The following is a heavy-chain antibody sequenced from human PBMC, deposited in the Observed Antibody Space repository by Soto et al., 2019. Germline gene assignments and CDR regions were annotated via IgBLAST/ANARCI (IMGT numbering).Heavy chain of an antibody. CDR1: GVSISNSY. Sequence: QVQLQESGPGLVKPSETMSLTCTVSGVSISNSYCSWVRQPPGKKLEWIGHIWNSGTTDYNPSLRGRVNISVDPAKDPVSLGLRSVTAPDKAVYYCTRGGGSYTTGWYNDYWGQGTLVTVSS. D-gene: IGHD6-19*01. CDR2: IWNSGTT. J-gene: IGHJ4*02. V-gene: IGHV4-4*08. CDR3: TRGGGSYTTGWYNDY.